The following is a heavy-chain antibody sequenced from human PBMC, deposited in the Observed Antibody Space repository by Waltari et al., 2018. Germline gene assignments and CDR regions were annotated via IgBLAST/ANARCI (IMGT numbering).Heavy chain of an antibody. Sequence: QVQLVESGGGVVQPGRSLRLSCAASGFTFSSYGMHWVRQAPGKGLGWVTFISLDGKNKDYADSVKGRFAISRDNSKNTLFLQMNSLRPEDTAVYYCAREAIVPVAIGDYWGQGTLVTVSS. D-gene: IGHD2-2*02. CDR3: AREAIVPVAIGDY. CDR2: ISLDGKNK. CDR1: GFTFSSYG. J-gene: IGHJ4*02. V-gene: IGHV3-30*09.